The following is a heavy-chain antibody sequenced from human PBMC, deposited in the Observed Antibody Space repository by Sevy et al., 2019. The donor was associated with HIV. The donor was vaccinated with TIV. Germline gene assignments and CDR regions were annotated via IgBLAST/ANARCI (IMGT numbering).Heavy chain of an antibody. D-gene: IGHD2-2*01. J-gene: IGHJ4*02. V-gene: IGHV4-61*02. Sequence: SETLSLTCTVSGGSISSGNYYWSWIRQPAGKGLEWIGRIYTRGGTNYNPSLKSRVTISVDTSKNQFSLKLSSVTAADTAVYYCARESGDCSNTSCYEGVFDYWGQGTLVTVSS. CDR2: IYTRGGT. CDR3: ARESGDCSNTSCYEGVFDY. CDR1: GGSISSGNYY.